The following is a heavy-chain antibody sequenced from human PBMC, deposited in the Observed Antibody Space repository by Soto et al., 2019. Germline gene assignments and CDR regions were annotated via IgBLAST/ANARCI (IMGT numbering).Heavy chain of an antibody. CDR1: GFTFSSYA. CDR2: ISGSGGST. CDR3: AKDAAPYYYDSSVSPWSGLSYYGMDV. D-gene: IGHD3-22*01. J-gene: IGHJ6*02. V-gene: IGHV3-23*01. Sequence: LRLSCAASGFTFSSYAMSWVRQAPGKGLEWVSSISGSGGSTYYADSVKGRFTISRDNSKNTLYLQMNSLRAEDTAVYYCAKDAAPYYYDSSVSPWSGLSYYGMDVWGQGTTVTVSS.